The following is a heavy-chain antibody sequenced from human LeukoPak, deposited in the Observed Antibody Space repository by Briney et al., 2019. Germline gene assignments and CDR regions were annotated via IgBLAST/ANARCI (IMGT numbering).Heavy chain of an antibody. Sequence: KPSETLSLTCTVSGGSISNYCWSWIRQPPGKGPEWIGYIYYSGSTNYKPSLKSRVTISVDTSKNQFSLKLTSVTAADTAVYYCARQYYDSTGYYYFDYWGQGTLVTVSS. CDR3: ARQYYDSTGYYYFDY. V-gene: IGHV4-59*08. CDR2: IYYSGST. J-gene: IGHJ4*02. CDR1: GGSISNYC. D-gene: IGHD3-22*01.